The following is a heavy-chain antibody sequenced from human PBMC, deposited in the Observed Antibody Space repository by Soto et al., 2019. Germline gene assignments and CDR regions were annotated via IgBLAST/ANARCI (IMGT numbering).Heavy chain of an antibody. Sequence: PSETLSLTCTVSGGSISSGGYYWSWIRQHPGKGLEWIGYIYYSGSTYYNPSLKSRVTISVDTSKNQFSLKLSSVTAADTAVYYCARGWNRYYWTPRGNWFDPWGQGTLVTVSS. D-gene: IGHD1-20*01. CDR1: GGSISSGGYY. V-gene: IGHV4-31*03. J-gene: IGHJ5*02. CDR3: ARGWNRYYWTPRGNWFDP. CDR2: IYYSGST.